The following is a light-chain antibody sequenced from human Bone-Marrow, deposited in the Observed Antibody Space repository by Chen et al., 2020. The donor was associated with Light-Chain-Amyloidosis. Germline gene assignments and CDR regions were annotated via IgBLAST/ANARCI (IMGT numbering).Light chain of an antibody. CDR3: QSYATNTWI. Sequence: NFILTQDHSVSESPGKTVTISCTRSSGAIATTYVQWYQQRPGRAPTTVIYENDLRPSGVPDRFSGSIDTSSNSASLTISGLETEDEADYYCQSYATNTWIFGGGTHLTVL. J-gene: IGLJ3*02. CDR2: END. V-gene: IGLV6-57*03. CDR1: SGAIATTY.